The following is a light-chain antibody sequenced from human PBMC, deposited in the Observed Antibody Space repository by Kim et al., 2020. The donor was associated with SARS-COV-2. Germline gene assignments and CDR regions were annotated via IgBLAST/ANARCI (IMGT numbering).Light chain of an antibody. Sequence: DIQMTQSPSSLSASAGDRVTITCQASQDIRNYLLWFQQKPGKAPKLLIYDASNLETGVPSRFSGSGSGTDFTFTITSLQPEDVATYYCQYYDSLPVTFGGGTKVDIK. CDR1: QDIRNY. J-gene: IGKJ4*02. V-gene: IGKV1-33*01. CDR2: DAS. CDR3: QYYDSLPVT.